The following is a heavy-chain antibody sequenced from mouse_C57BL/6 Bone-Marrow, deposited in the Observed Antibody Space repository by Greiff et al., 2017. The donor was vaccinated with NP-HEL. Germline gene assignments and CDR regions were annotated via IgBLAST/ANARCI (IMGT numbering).Heavy chain of an antibody. J-gene: IGHJ4*01. CDR2: IDPETGGT. CDR1: GYTFTDYE. D-gene: IGHD2-2*01. Sequence: VQLQQSGAELVRPGASVTLSCKASGYTFTDYEMHWVKQTPVHGLEWIGAIDPETGGTAYNQKFKGKAILTADKSSSTAYMELRSLTSEDSAVYYCTRRSFYGYDVSYAMDYWGQGTSVTVSS. V-gene: IGHV1-15*01. CDR3: TRRSFYGYDVSYAMDY.